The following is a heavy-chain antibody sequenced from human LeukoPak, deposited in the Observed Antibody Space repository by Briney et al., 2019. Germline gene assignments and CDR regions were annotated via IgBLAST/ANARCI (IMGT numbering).Heavy chain of an antibody. V-gene: IGHV3-53*01. CDR2: IANDGRT. CDR3: ARDDTSGGYYEFGY. Sequence: GGSLRLSCAASGFTVSSNYMSWVRQAPGKGLECVSVIANDGRTYYATSLKGRFTISRDISKNMVYLQMNSLRADDTAVYYCARDDTSGGYYEFGYWGQGTLVTVSS. J-gene: IGHJ4*02. CDR1: GFTVSSNY. D-gene: IGHD6-19*01.